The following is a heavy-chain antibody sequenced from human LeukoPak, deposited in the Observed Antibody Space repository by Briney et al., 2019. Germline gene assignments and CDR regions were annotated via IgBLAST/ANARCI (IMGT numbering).Heavy chain of an antibody. CDR1: GYTFTGYY. CDR3: ARDPPNYYDSSGDFDY. V-gene: IGHV1-2*02. Sequence: GSSVKVSCKASGYTFTGYYMHWVRQAPGQGLEWMGWINPNSGGTNYAQKFQGRVTMTRDTSISTAYMELSRLRSDDTAVYYCARDPPNYYDSSGDFDYWGQGTLVTVSS. J-gene: IGHJ4*02. CDR2: INPNSGGT. D-gene: IGHD3-22*01.